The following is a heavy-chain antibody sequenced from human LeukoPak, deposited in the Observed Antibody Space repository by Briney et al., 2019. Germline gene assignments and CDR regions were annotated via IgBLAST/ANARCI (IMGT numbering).Heavy chain of an antibody. V-gene: IGHV4-34*01. Sequence: SETLSLTCAVYGGSFSGYYWSWIRQPPGKGLEWIGEINDIGNTNYDPSLRSRVTISVDTSKNQFSLPLTSATAADTAVYFCARLGSVGYYNYQYMDIWGNGTTVTVSS. CDR1: GGSFSGYY. CDR2: INDIGNT. D-gene: IGHD3-10*01. J-gene: IGHJ6*03. CDR3: ARLGSVGYYNYQYMDI.